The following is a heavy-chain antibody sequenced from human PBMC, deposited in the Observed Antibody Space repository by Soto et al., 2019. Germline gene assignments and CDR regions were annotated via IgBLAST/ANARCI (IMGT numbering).Heavy chain of an antibody. J-gene: IGHJ6*02. D-gene: IGHD2-2*01. CDR2: IIPIFGTA. Sequence: ASVKVSCKASGGTFSSYAISWVRQAPGQGLEWMGGIIPIFGTANYAQKFQGRVTITADESTSTAYMELSSLRSEDTAVYYCARGYCSSTSCHATYYYYGMDVWGQGTAVTVSS. V-gene: IGHV1-69*13. CDR1: GGTFSSYA. CDR3: ARGYCSSTSCHATYYYYGMDV.